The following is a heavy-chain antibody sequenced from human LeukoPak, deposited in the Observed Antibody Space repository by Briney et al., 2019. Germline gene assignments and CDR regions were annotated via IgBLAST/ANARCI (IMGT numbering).Heavy chain of an antibody. D-gene: IGHD1-20*01. CDR2: INHSGST. V-gene: IGHV4-34*01. CDR1: GGSFSGYY. J-gene: IGHJ6*02. CDR3: ARSRYNWNRSQYGMDV. Sequence: SETLSLTCAVYGGSFSGYYWSWIRQPPGKGLKWIGEINHSGSTNYNPSLKSRVTISVDTSKNQFSLKLSSVTAADTAVYYCARSRYNWNRSQYGMDVWGQGTTVTVSS.